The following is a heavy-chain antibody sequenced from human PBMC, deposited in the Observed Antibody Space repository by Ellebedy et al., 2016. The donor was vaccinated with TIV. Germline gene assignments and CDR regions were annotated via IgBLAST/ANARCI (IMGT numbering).Heavy chain of an antibody. CDR3: ARTPGYYGSDC. J-gene: IGHJ4*02. V-gene: IGHV2-5*01. D-gene: IGHD3-10*01. CDR1: GFSLSTSGVG. CDR2: IYWTDDK. Sequence: SGPTLVKPTQTLTLTCTFSGFSLSTSGVGVGWIRQPPGKALEWLALIYWTDDKRYSPSLKSRLTITKDTSKNQVVLTMTNMDPADTATYYCARTPGYYGSDCWGQGTLVTVSS.